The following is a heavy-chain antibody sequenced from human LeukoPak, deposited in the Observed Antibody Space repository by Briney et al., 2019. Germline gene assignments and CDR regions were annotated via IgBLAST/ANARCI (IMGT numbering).Heavy chain of an antibody. CDR2: IYYSGST. V-gene: IGHV4-59*01. J-gene: IGHJ4*02. CDR1: GGSISSYY. Sequence: SETLSLTCTVSGGSISSYYWSWIRQPPGKGLEWIEYIYYSGSTNYNPSLKSRVTISVDTSKNQFSLKLNSVTAADTAVYYCAREPSTVSAYIWGQGTLVTVSS. CDR3: AREPSTVSAYI. D-gene: IGHD4-17*01.